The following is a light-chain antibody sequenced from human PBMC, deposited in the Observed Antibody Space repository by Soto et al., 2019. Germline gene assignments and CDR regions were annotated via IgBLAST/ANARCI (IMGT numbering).Light chain of an antibody. CDR3: CSYAGGNTYV. V-gene: IGLV2-23*01. CDR1: SSDVGSYNV. Sequence: QSALTQPASVSGSPGQSITISCTGTSSDVGSYNVVSWYQHHPGKAPKLMIYEGTKRPSGVSNRFSGSKSGNTASLTISGLQAEDEADYYCCSYAGGNTYVFGTGTKVTVL. CDR2: EGT. J-gene: IGLJ1*01.